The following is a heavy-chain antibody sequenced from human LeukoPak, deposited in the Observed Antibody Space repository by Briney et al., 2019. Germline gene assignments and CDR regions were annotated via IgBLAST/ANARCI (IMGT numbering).Heavy chain of an antibody. J-gene: IGHJ4*02. CDR3: ARVATPYNWNEIDY. CDR1: GYTFSDYY. V-gene: IGHV1-2*02. CDR2: INPNSGDT. Sequence: WASVKVSCKTSGYTFSDYYIHWIRQAPGQGLEWVGWINPNSGDTDYAQKFQGRVTVTRDTSISTAYMELGRLRSDDTAVYYCARVATPYNWNEIDYWGQGTLVTVSS. D-gene: IGHD1-20*01.